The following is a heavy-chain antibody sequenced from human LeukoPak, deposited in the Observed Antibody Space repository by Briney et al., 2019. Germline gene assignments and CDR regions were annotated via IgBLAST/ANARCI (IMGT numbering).Heavy chain of an antibody. V-gene: IGHV4-34*01. D-gene: IGHD3-3*01. CDR2: INHSGST. CDR3: ARGRYDFWGGYILDY. J-gene: IGHJ4*02. Sequence: SETLSLTCAVYGGSFSGYYWSWIRQPPGKGLEWIGEINHSGSTNYNPSLKSRVTISVDTSKNQFSLKLSSVTAADTAVYYCARGRYDFWGGYILDYWGQGTLVTVSS. CDR1: GGSFSGYY.